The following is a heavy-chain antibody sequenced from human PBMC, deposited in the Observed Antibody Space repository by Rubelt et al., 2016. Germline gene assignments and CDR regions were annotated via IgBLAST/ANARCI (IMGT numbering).Heavy chain of an antibody. CDR3: VCCDYHGSGTFYRSN. V-gene: IGHV4-38-2*02. J-gene: IGHJ4*02. CDR2: IYHSGTT. CDR1: GYSISSGYY. Sequence: QVQLQESGPGLVKPSETLSLTCTVSGYSISSGYYWGWIRQPPGKGLEWIGSIYHSGTTYYNPSPKDGATSALDRTKTKISRNLNAGSAAETEAYDCVCCDYHGSGTFYRSNWGQGTLVTVSS. D-gene: IGHD3-10*01.